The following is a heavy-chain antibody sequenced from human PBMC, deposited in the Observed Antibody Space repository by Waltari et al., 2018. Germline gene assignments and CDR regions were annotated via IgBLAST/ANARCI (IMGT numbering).Heavy chain of an antibody. CDR3: ARSAKCESSSDSCDLVAN. D-gene: IGHD2-21*01. V-gene: IGHV4-61*02. J-gene: IGHJ4*02. CDR1: GYSITTASSY. CDR2: IHSSGLT. Sequence: QVQLQESGPGLVEPSQTLSLPCTVSGYSITTASSYWGWIRQPAGKGLEWIGRIHSSGLTEYKASLKGRVAISRDTSKNQFSLNLSSVTAADTAVYYCARSAKCESSSDSCDLVANWGQGTLVTVSS.